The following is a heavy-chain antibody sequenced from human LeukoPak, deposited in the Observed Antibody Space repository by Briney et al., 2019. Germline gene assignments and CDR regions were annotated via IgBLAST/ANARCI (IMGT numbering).Heavy chain of an antibody. CDR2: IKQDESER. D-gene: IGHD3-10*01. Sequence: QSGGSLRLSCAGSGFSFSSYWMTWVRQSPGKGPEWVANIKQDESERYTVDSVKGRFTISRDNAKNSVYLHMNSLRAEDTALYYCARLSAYYYGSYFYYYMDVWGKGTTVTVSS. V-gene: IGHV3-7*01. J-gene: IGHJ6*03. CDR3: ARLSAYYYGSYFYYYMDV. CDR1: GFSFSSYW.